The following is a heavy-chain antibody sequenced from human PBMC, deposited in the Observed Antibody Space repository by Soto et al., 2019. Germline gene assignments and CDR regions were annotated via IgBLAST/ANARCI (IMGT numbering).Heavy chain of an antibody. V-gene: IGHV5-10-1*01. Sequence: GESLKISCKGSGYSFTSYWISWVRQMPGKGLEWMGRIDPSDSYTNYSPSFQGHVTISADKSISTAYLQWSSLKASDTAMYYCARFLRYLATSTYYYYGMDVWGQGTTVTVSS. CDR2: IDPSDSYT. CDR3: ARFLRYLATSTYYYYGMDV. D-gene: IGHD3-9*01. CDR1: GYSFTSYW. J-gene: IGHJ6*02.